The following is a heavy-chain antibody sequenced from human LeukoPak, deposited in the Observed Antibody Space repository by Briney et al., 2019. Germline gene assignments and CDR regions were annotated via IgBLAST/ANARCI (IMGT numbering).Heavy chain of an antibody. CDR1: GFTFSNHW. J-gene: IGHJ4*02. CDR3: ARGSIYDIWSGLFFDY. V-gene: IGHV3-74*01. CDR2: ISTDGNSA. Sequence: GGSLRLSCAASGFTFSNHWMHWVRQGPGKGLEWVSRISTDGNSASYADSVKGRFTVSRDNAKNTLYLQMNSLRVEDTAVYYCARGSIYDIWSGLFFDYWGQGTLVTVSS. D-gene: IGHD3-3*01.